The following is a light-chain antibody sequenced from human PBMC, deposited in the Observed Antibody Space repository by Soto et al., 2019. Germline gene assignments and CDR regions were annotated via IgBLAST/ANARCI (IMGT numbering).Light chain of an antibody. CDR1: QSVSSSY. CDR3: QQYGSSPYT. V-gene: IGKV3-20*01. Sequence: EIVLTQSPGTLSLSPGERATLSCRPSQSVSSSYLAWYQQKPGQAPRLLIYDASSRATGIPDMFSGSGSGTDFTLTISRLEPEDFAVYFCQQYGSSPYTFGQGTQLEIK. J-gene: IGKJ2*01. CDR2: DAS.